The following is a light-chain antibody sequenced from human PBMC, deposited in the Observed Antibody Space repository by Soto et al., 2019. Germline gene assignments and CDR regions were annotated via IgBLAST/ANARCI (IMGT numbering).Light chain of an antibody. CDR1: ISNIGEGYD. V-gene: IGLV1-40*01. CDR2: GNS. CDR3: QSYDSSMSGYV. Sequence: QSVLTHPPSVSWAPGHRFTISFTGSISNIGEGYDVHWYQQLPGTAPKLLIYGNSNRPSGVPDRFSGSKSGTSASLDITGLKAEDEADYYCQSYDSSMSGYVFGTGTKVTVL. J-gene: IGLJ1*01.